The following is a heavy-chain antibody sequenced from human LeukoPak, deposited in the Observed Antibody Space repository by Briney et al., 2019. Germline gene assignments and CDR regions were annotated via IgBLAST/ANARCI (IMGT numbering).Heavy chain of an antibody. D-gene: IGHD3-9*01. V-gene: IGHV1-18*01. CDR2: ISAYNGNT. Sequence: ASVTVSCKASGYTFTSYGISWVRQAPGQGLEWMGWISAYNGNTNYAQKLQGRVTMTTDTSTSTAYMELRSLRSDDTAVYYCARGKRRYFDWLSHLDYWGQGTLVTVSS. J-gene: IGHJ4*02. CDR1: GYTFTSYG. CDR3: ARGKRRYFDWLSHLDY.